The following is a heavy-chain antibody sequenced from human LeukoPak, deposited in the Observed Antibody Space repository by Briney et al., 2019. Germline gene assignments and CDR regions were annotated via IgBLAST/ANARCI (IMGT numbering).Heavy chain of an antibody. Sequence: PGGSLRLSCAASGFTFSSYAMSWVRQAPGKGLEWVSAISGSGGSTYYADSVKGRFTISRDNSKNTLYLQMNSLRGEDTAVYYCAKGGGGEPHSGSYSFRDDDAFDIWGQGTMVTVSS. J-gene: IGHJ3*02. D-gene: IGHD1-26*01. CDR2: ISGSGGST. CDR3: AKGGGGEPHSGSYSFRDDDAFDI. V-gene: IGHV3-23*01. CDR1: GFTFSSYA.